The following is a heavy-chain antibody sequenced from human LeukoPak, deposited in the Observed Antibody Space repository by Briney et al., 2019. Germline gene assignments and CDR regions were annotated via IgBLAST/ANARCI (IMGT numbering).Heavy chain of an antibody. Sequence: EGSLRLSCAASGFTFRTNIMHWVRQAPGEGLEWVALIWHDAGDKFYADSVKGRFTISRDNSKNALYLQMNSLTAEDTAVYYCATEESFMSFHHWGQGTLVTVSS. D-gene: IGHD2/OR15-2a*01. CDR3: ATEESFMSFHH. CDR2: IWHDAGDK. J-gene: IGHJ1*01. CDR1: GFTFRTNI. V-gene: IGHV3-33*01.